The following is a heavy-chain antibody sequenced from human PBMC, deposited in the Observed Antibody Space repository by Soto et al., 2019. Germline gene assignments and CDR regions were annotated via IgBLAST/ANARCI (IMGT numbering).Heavy chain of an antibody. CDR1: GPTFTSYA. Sequence: QVQLVQSGAEVKKPGASVRVSCKASGPTFTSYAINWVRQAPGQGLEWMGGIIPISGLANYAQRFQGRVNLTADESTNTAYMDLSSLKYEDTAMFYCARGEFGDYSAAFEVGGQGTMVTVSS. V-gene: IGHV1-69*01. J-gene: IGHJ3*01. CDR2: IIPISGLA. D-gene: IGHD4-17*01. CDR3: ARGEFGDYSAAFEV.